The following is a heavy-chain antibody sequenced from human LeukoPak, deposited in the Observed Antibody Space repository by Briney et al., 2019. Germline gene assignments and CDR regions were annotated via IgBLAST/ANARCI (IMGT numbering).Heavy chain of an antibody. V-gene: IGHV4-38-2*01. J-gene: IGHJ3*02. CDR1: GYSISSGYY. CDR3: ARLDSGGSWYSVGAFDI. D-gene: IGHD2-15*01. Sequence: SETLSLTCAVSGYSISSGYYWGWIRQPPGKGLEWIASIYHSGSTYYNPSLKSRVTISVDTSKNQFSLKLSSVTAADTAVYYCARLDSGGSWYSVGAFDIWGQGTMVTVSS. CDR2: IYHSGST.